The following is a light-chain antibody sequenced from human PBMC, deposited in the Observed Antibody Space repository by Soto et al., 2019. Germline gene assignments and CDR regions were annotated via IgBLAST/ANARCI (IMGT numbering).Light chain of an antibody. CDR1: KNDIGVYDF. J-gene: IGLJ1*01. V-gene: IGLV2-8*01. CDR3: KSYAGSNTYV. Sequence: QAALTQPPTESVSPGQSVTISCTGTKNDIGVYDFVSWYQHHPGKAPRLIIYEVVQRPSGVHDRFSGSKSGNTASLNVSGLQAADEADYFCKSYAGSNTYVFGTGTKVTVL. CDR2: EVV.